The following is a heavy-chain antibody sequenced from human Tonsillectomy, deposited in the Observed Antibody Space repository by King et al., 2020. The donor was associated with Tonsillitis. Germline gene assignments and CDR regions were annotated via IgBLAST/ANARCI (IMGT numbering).Heavy chain of an antibody. CDR2: IYPDSGGT. J-gene: IGHJ4*02. D-gene: IGHD1-7*01. CDR3: VRENWYYDY. Sequence: GQLVQSGTEVKKPGASVKVSCKTSGYTFIDYHMHWVRQAPGQGLEWMGRIYPDSGGTYYVQKFQGRVTLTSDTSISTAYMELSGLVSDDTAVYYCVRENWYYDYWGQGTLVTVSS. V-gene: IGHV1-2*06. CDR1: GYTFIDYH.